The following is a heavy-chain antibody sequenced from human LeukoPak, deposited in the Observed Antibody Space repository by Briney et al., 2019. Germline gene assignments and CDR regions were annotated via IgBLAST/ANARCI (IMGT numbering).Heavy chain of an antibody. CDR3: ATGPMVRGGSDY. CDR2: FDPEDGET. Sequence: ASVKVSXKVSGYTLTELSMHWVRQAPGKGLEWMGGFDPEDGETIYAQKFQGRVTMTEDTSTDTAYMELSSLRSEDTAVYYCATGPMVRGGSDYWGQGTLVTVSS. V-gene: IGHV1-24*01. CDR1: GYTLTELS. D-gene: IGHD3-10*01. J-gene: IGHJ4*02.